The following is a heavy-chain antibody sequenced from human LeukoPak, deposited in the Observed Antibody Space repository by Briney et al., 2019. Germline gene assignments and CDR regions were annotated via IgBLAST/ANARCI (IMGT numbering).Heavy chain of an antibody. CDR1: GGSISSYY. CDR3: ASYRYSSSWMNYYYMDV. CDR2: IYYSGST. J-gene: IGHJ6*03. Sequence: SEALSLTCTVSGGSISSYYWSWIRQPPGKGLEWIGYIYYSGSTNYNPSLKSRVTISVDTSKDQFSLKLSSVTAADTAVYYCASYRYSSSWMNYYYMDVWGKGTTVTVSS. D-gene: IGHD6-13*01. V-gene: IGHV4-59*08.